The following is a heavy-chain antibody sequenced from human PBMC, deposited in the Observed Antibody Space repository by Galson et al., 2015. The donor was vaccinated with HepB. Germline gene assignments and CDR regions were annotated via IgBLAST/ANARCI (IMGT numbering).Heavy chain of an antibody. J-gene: IGHJ4*02. Sequence: SLRLSCAASGFTFSSYAMHWVRQAPGKGLEWVAVISYDGSNKYYADSVKGRFTISRDNSKNTLYLQMNSLRAEDTAVYYCAREGALSYVLLWFGELLYWGQGTLVTVSS. CDR2: ISYDGSNK. CDR1: GFTFSSYA. D-gene: IGHD3-10*01. CDR3: AREGALSYVLLWFGELLY. V-gene: IGHV3-30*04.